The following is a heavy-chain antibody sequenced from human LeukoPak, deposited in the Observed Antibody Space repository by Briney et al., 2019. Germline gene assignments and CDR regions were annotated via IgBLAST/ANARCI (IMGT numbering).Heavy chain of an antibody. D-gene: IGHD1-26*01. CDR2: ISSGSSYI. CDR3: ARAPYSGSPPDY. V-gene: IGHV3-21*01. J-gene: IGHJ4*02. Sequence: ETLSLTCAVYGGSFSTYTMSWVRQAPGKGLEWVSSISSGSSYIYYADSVKGRFTISRDNAKNSLYLQMNSLRAEDTAVYYCARAPYSGSPPDYWGQGTLVTVSS. CDR1: GGSFSTYT.